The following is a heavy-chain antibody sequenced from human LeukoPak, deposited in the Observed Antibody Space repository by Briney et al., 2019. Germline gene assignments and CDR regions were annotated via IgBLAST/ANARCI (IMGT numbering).Heavy chain of an antibody. CDR1: GYTFTSYG. D-gene: IGHD4-17*01. Sequence: GASVNLSCKGSGYTFTSYGNSRMRQPPGQGLEWMGWISAYNGNTNYAQKLQGRVTMTTDTSTSTAYMELRSLRSDDTAVYYCARDFDYGDYPDAFHIWGQGTMVTVSS. CDR3: ARDFDYGDYPDAFHI. CDR2: ISAYNGNT. J-gene: IGHJ3*02. V-gene: IGHV1-18*01.